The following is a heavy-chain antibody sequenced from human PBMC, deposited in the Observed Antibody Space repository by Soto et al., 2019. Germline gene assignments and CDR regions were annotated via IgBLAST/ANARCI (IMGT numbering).Heavy chain of an antibody. CDR2: IYYSGST. CDR3: ARARKTSGSTHYYYGMDV. V-gene: IGHV4-61*01. J-gene: IGHJ6*02. D-gene: IGHD1-26*01. Sequence: QVQLQESGPGLVKPSETLSLTCTVSGGSVSSGSYYWSWIRQPPGKGLEWIGYIYYSGSTNYNPSLKSRVTISVDTSKNQFSLKLSSVIAADTAVYYCARARKTSGSTHYYYGMDVWGQGTTVTVSS. CDR1: GGSVSSGSYY.